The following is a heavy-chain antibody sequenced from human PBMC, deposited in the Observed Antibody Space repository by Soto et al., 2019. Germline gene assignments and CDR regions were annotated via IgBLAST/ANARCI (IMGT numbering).Heavy chain of an antibody. CDR2: IYYSGST. V-gene: IGHV4-59*08. D-gene: IGHD4-17*01. J-gene: IGHJ4*02. Sequence: PSETLSLTCTVSGGSISSNYWSWIRQPPGKGLEWIGYIYYSGSTNYNPSLKSRVTISVDTSKNQFFLKLNSVTAADTAVYYCARHDSDYGDSHFDYWGQGTLVTVSS. CDR1: GGSISSNY. CDR3: ARHDSDYGDSHFDY.